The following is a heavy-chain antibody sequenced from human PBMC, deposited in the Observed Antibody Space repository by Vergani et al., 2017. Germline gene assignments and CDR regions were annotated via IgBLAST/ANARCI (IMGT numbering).Heavy chain of an antibody. V-gene: IGHV4-34*01. CDR3: ARTETYYYGSGSYYQNWFDP. D-gene: IGHD3-10*01. Sequence: QVQLQQWGAGLLKPSETLSLTCAVYGGSFSGYYWSWIRQPPGKGLEWIGEINHSGSTNYNPSLKSRVTISVDTSKNQFSLKLSSVTAADTAVYYCARTETYYYGSGSYYQNWFDPWGQGTLVTVSS. CDR1: GGSFSGYY. CDR2: INHSGST. J-gene: IGHJ5*02.